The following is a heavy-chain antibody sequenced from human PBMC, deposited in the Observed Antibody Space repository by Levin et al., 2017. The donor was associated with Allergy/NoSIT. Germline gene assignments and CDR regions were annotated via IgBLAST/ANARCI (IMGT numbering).Heavy chain of an antibody. CDR2: ISWNSGSI. CDR3: AKGALMVQGWFDY. CDR1: GFTFDDYA. Sequence: GGSLRLSCAASGFTFDDYAMHWVRQAPGKGLEWVSGISWNSGSIGYADSVKGRFTISRDNAKNSLYLQMNSLRAEDTALYYCAKGALMVQGWFDYWGQGTLVTVSS. D-gene: IGHD3-10*01. J-gene: IGHJ4*02. V-gene: IGHV3-9*01.